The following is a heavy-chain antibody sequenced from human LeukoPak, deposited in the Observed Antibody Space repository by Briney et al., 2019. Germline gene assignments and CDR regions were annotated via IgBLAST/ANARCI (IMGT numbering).Heavy chain of an antibody. V-gene: IGHV4-31*03. J-gene: IGHJ4*02. D-gene: IGHD3-10*01. CDR3: ARDLHGSGSYYNGGFDY. Sequence: SQTLSLTCTVSGGSISSGGYYWSWIRQHPGKGLEWIGYIYYSGSTYYNPSLKSRVTISVDTSKNQFSLRLSSVTVADTAVYYCARDLHGSGSYYNGGFDYWGQGTLVTVSS. CDR2: IYYSGST. CDR1: GGSISSGGYY.